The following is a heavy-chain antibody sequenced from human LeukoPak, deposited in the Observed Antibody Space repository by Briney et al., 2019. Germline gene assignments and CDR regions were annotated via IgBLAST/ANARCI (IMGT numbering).Heavy chain of an antibody. CDR1: GYTFTTSW. CDR3: AILNHPDGRVY. V-gene: IGHV5-51*01. J-gene: IGHJ4*02. Sequence: GESLQIPCQGFGYTFTTSWIGWVRQLPGKGLEWMAIIYAGNSDTKYSPSFQGQVSISTDRSISTAYLQWSSLQASDTAIYFCAILNHPDGRVYWGQGTLVTVSS. CDR2: IYAGNSDT. D-gene: IGHD5-24*01.